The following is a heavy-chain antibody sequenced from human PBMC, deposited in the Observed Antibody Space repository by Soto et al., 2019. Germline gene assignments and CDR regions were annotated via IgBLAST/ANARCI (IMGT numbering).Heavy chain of an antibody. CDR1: GFTFSSYA. CDR3: ASSIRYSSGWYLGY. Sequence: EVQLLESGGGLVQPGGSLRLSCAASGFTFSSYAMSWVRQAPGKGLEWVSAISGSGGSTYYADSVKGRFTISRDNSKNTLYLQMNSLRAEDTAVYYCASSIRYSSGWYLGYWGQGTLVTVSS. J-gene: IGHJ4*02. D-gene: IGHD6-19*01. CDR2: ISGSGGST. V-gene: IGHV3-23*01.